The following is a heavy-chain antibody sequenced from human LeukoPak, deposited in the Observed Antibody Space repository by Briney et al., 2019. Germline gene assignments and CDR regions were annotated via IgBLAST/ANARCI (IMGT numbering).Heavy chain of an antibody. V-gene: IGHV3-21*01. D-gene: IGHD3-22*01. CDR3: ASQPRIVVVITPIDY. CDR1: GFTFSSYS. CDR2: ISSSSSYI. Sequence: GGSLRLSCAASGFTFSSYSMNWVRQAPGKGLEWVSSISSSSSYIYYADSVKGRFTISRDNAKNSLYLQMNSLRAEDTAVYYCASQPRIVVVITPIDYWGQGTLVTVSS. J-gene: IGHJ4*02.